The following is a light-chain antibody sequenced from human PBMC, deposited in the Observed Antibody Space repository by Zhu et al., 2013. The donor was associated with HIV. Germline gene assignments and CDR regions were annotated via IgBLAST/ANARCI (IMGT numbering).Light chain of an antibody. J-gene: IGKJ5*01. V-gene: IGKV3D-15*01. CDR2: GTS. CDR3: QQYNNWPIT. Sequence: EIVLTQSPGTLSLSPGDRATLSCRASQSVGNNFLAWYQHKPGQAPRLLIYGTSTRATGIPDRFSGSGSGTDFTLSISSLQSEDFAVYYCQQYNNWPITFGQGTRLEIK. CDR1: QSVGNN.